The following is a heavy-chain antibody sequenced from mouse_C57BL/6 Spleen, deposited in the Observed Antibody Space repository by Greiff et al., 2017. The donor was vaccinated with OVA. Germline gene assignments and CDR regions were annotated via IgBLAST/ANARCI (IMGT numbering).Heavy chain of an antibody. J-gene: IGHJ2*01. CDR1: GYTFTSYW. V-gene: IGHV1-50*01. CDR3: ARRRGSSFYFDY. D-gene: IGHD1-1*01. Sequence: VQLQQSGAELVKPGASVKLSCKASGYTFTSYWMQWVKQRPGQGLEWIGEIDPSDSYTNYNQKFKGKATLTVDTSSSTAYMQLSSLTSEDSAVYYCARRRGSSFYFDYWGKGTTLTVSS. CDR2: IDPSDSYT.